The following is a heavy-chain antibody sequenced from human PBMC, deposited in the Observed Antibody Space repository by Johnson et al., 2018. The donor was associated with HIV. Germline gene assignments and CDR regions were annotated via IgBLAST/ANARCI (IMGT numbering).Heavy chain of an antibody. CDR1: GFTFDDYT. Sequence: VQLVESGGVVVQPGGSLRLSCAASGFTFDDYTMHWVRQAPGKGLEWVSLISWDGGSTYYADSVKGRFTISRDNSKNSLYLQMNSLRTEDTDLYYCAKGGTVTTDAFDIWGQGTMVTVSS. V-gene: IGHV3-43*01. CDR3: AKGGTVTTDAFDI. D-gene: IGHD4-17*01. J-gene: IGHJ3*02. CDR2: ISWDGGST.